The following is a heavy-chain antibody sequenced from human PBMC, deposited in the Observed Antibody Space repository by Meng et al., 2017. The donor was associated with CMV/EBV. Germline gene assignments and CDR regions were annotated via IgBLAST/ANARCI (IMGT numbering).Heavy chain of an antibody. D-gene: IGHD6-19*01. CDR1: GGSISSSSYY. Sequence: GSLRLSCTVSGGSISSSSYYWGWIRQPPGKGLEWIGSIYYSGSTYYNPSLKSRVTISVDTSKNQFSLKLSSVTAADTAVYYCARDQGSGWYYYYHGMDVWGQGTTVTVSS. CDR3: ARDQGSGWYYYYHGMDV. CDR2: IYYSGST. J-gene: IGHJ6*02. V-gene: IGHV4-39*07.